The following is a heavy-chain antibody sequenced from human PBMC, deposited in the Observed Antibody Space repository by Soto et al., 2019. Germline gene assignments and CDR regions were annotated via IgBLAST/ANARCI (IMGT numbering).Heavy chain of an antibody. V-gene: IGHV3-21*01. D-gene: IGHD3-3*01. Sequence: GGSLRLSCAASGFTFSSYSMNWVRQAPGKGLEWVSSISSSSSYIYYADSVKGRFTISRDNAKNSLYLQMNSLRAEDTAVYYCARESYDFWSGYLLVEDYYYGIDVWGQGTTVTVSS. J-gene: IGHJ6*02. CDR3: ARESYDFWSGYLLVEDYYYGIDV. CDR2: ISSSSSYI. CDR1: GFTFSSYS.